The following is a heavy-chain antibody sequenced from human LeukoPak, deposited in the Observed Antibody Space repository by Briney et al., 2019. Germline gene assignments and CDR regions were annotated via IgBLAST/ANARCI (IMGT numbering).Heavy chain of an antibody. J-gene: IGHJ6*02. D-gene: IGHD2-8*02. CDR3: ARQDVLTSHYGMDV. CDR2: IYPDDSDT. Sequence: GESLKISCEGSGYRFSSYWIGWVRQTPGKGLEWMGIIYPDDSDTRYSPSFEGQVTISADKSISTAYLQWSSLKASDTAMYYCARQDVLTSHYGMDVWGQGTTVTVSS. V-gene: IGHV5-51*01. CDR1: GYRFSSYW.